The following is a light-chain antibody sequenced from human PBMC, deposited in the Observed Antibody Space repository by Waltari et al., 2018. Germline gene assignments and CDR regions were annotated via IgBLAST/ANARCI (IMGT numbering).Light chain of an antibody. CDR2: AAS. Sequence: DIQMTHSPSSLSASVGNRVNITYRSRQSIISYLNLYQQKPGKAPKHLIYAASSLQSGVPSRFSGSGSGTDFTLTISSLQPEDFATYYCQQSYSTPPETFGGGTKVE. CDR1: QSIISY. V-gene: IGKV1-39*01. CDR3: QQSYSTPPET. J-gene: IGKJ4*01.